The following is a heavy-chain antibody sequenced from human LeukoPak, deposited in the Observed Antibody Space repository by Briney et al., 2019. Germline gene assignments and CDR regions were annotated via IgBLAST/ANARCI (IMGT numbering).Heavy chain of an antibody. CDR1: GFTFSSYG. D-gene: IGHD3-22*01. CDR3: ASITMIVVDY. J-gene: IGHJ4*02. CDR2: IRYDGSNK. Sequence: GGSLRLSCAASGFTFSSYGMHWVRQAPGKGLEWVAFIRYDGSNKYYADSVKGRFTISRDNSKNTLYLQMNSLRAEDTAVYYCASITMIVVDYWGQGTLVTVSS. V-gene: IGHV3-30*02.